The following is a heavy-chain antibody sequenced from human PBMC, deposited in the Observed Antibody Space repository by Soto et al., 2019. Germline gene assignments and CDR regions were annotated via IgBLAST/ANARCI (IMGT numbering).Heavy chain of an antibody. J-gene: IGHJ5*02. Sequence: ASVNVSCKASGGPFSTYAITWVRQAPGQGLEWMGGIIPIFGTTNYAQKFQGRVTITADESTSTAYMELSSLRSEDTAVYYCASGYCSGGSCYNWFDPWGQGTLVTVSS. CDR1: GGPFSTYA. D-gene: IGHD2-15*01. CDR3: ASGYCSGGSCYNWFDP. CDR2: IIPIFGTT. V-gene: IGHV1-69*13.